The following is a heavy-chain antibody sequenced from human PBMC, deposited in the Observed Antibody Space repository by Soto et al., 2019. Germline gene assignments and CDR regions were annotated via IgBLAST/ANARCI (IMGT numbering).Heavy chain of an antibody. Sequence: GASVKVSCKASGYTFTSYGISWVRQAPGQGLEWMGWISAYNGNTNYAQKLQGRVTMTTDTSTSTAYMGLRSLRSDDTAVYYCARDLHSSGWTRFDYWGQGTLVTVSS. CDR2: ISAYNGNT. CDR3: ARDLHSSGWTRFDY. V-gene: IGHV1-18*01. J-gene: IGHJ4*02. CDR1: GYTFTSYG. D-gene: IGHD6-19*01.